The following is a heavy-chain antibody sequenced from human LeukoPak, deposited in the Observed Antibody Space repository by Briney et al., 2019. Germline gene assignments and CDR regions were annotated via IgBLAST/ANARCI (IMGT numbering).Heavy chain of an antibody. V-gene: IGHV3-7*01. CDR2: IKEDGSEK. CDR1: GFTFSSSW. J-gene: IGHJ4*02. Sequence: GGSLRLSCAASGFTFSSSWMTWVRQTPGKGLEWVANIKEDGSEKYYVDSVKGRFTICRDNAKNSLYLQMSSLRAEDTALYYCATDVGADWGQGTLVTVSS. CDR3: ATDVGAD.